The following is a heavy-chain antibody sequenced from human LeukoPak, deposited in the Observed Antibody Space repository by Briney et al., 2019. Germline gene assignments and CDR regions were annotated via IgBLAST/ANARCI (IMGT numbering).Heavy chain of an antibody. Sequence: PSKTLSLTCTVSGYPISNGFYWAWIRQPPGKGLEWIGSVYHTGSTYSNPSLKSRVTISEDTSKNQFSLSLTSVTAADTAVYYCARVAGVEVAPATSYWGQGTLVTVSS. J-gene: IGHJ4*02. D-gene: IGHD2-15*01. V-gene: IGHV4-38-2*02. CDR2: VYHTGST. CDR3: ARVAGVEVAPATSY. CDR1: GYPISNGFY.